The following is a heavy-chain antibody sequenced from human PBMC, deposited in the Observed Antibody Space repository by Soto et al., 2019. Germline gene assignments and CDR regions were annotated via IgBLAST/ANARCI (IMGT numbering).Heavy chain of an antibody. J-gene: IGHJ5*02. CDR1: GFTVSSNY. Sequence: EVQLVETGGGLIQPGGSLRLSCEVTGFTVSSNYMSWVRQAPGKGLEWVSVIYSGGTTYSADSVKGRFTISIDDSKNTLYLQMNSLRAEDTAVYYCARAWWSSSTWFDPWGQGTLVTVSS. CDR3: ARAWWSSSTWFDP. CDR2: IYSGGTT. V-gene: IGHV3-53*02. D-gene: IGHD6-6*01.